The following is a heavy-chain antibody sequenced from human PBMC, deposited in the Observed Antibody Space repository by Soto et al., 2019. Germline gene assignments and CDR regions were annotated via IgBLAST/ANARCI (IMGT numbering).Heavy chain of an antibody. CDR1: GFTFSSYS. CDR2: ISSSSSYM. CDR3: ARAERGYYDFWSGYRDYYYYMDV. V-gene: IGHV3-21*01. Sequence: GGSLRLSCAASGFTFSSYSMNWVRQAPGKGLEWVSSISSSSSYMYYADSVKGRFTISRDNAKNSLYLQMNSLRAEDTAVYYCARAERGYYDFWSGYRDYYYYMDVWGKGTTVTVSS. D-gene: IGHD3-3*01. J-gene: IGHJ6*03.